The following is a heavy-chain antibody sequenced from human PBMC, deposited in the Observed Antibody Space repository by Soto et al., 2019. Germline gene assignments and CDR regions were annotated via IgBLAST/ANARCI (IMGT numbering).Heavy chain of an antibody. J-gene: IGHJ6*02. CDR2: INAGNGNT. D-gene: IGHD3-3*01. CDR3: ERAGGKYYDFWDGMDV. Sequence: ASVKVSCKASGYTFTSYAMHWVRQAPGQRLEWMGWINAGNGNTKYSQKFQGRVTITRDTSASTAYMELSSLRSEDTAVYYCERAGGKYYDFWDGMDVWGQGTTVTVS. CDR1: GYTFTSYA. V-gene: IGHV1-3*01.